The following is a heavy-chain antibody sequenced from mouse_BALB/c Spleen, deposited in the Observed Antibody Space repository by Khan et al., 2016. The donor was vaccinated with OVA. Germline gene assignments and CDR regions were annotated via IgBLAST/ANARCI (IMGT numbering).Heavy chain of an antibody. CDR3: ARAGWDVFAD. D-gene: IGHD4-1*01. V-gene: IGHV1-77*01. CDR1: GYTFTDYV. J-gene: IGHJ3*01. Sequence: VQLQESGPELVKPGASVKMSCKASGYTFTDYVMNWVKQRNGQGLEWIGQIYPGSDSTYYTEKFKGKATLTADRSSSTAYMQLSNLTSEDSAVYFCARAGWDVFADWGQGTLVTVSA. CDR2: IYPGSDST.